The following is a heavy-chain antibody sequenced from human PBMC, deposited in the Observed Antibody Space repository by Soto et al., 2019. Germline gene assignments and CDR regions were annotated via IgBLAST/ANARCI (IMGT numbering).Heavy chain of an antibody. V-gene: IGHV3-21*01. J-gene: IGHJ4*02. CDR2: ISSSSSYI. CDR1: GFTFSSYS. Sequence: GGSLRLSCAASGFTFSSYSMNWVRQAPGKGLEWVSSISSSSSYIYYADSVKGRFTISRDNAKNSLYLQMNSLRAEDTAVYYCARELVGYYYDSSGYALDYWGQGTLVTVSS. CDR3: ARELVGYYYDSSGYALDY. D-gene: IGHD3-22*01.